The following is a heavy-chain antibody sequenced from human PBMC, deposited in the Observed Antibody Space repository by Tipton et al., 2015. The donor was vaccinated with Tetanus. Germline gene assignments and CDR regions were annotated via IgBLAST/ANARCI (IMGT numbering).Heavy chain of an antibody. CDR2: IYTSGST. Sequence: LRLSCSVSGDSISSFYWSWIRQPAGKGLEWIGRIYTSGSTNYNPSLKSRVTMSVDTSKRQFSLKLNSVTAADTAVYYCARGGGSSWYYFDYWGQGILVTVSS. CDR3: ARGGGSSWYYFDY. J-gene: IGHJ4*02. CDR1: GDSISSFY. D-gene: IGHD6-13*01. V-gene: IGHV4-4*07.